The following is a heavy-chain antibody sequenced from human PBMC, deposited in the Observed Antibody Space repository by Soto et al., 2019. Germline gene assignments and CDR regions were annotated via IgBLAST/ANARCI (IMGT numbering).Heavy chain of an antibody. Sequence: GGSLRLSCAASGFTFSSYGMHWVRQAPGKGLEWVAVISYDGSNKYYADSVKGRFTISRDNSKNTLYLQMNSLRAEDTAVYYCAKDLLITFGGVIAPYGMDVWGQGTTVTVS. J-gene: IGHJ6*02. CDR2: ISYDGSNK. CDR1: GFTFSSYG. V-gene: IGHV3-30*18. CDR3: AKDLLITFGGVIAPYGMDV. D-gene: IGHD3-16*02.